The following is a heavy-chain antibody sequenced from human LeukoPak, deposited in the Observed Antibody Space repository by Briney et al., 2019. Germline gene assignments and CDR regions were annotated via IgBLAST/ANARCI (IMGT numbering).Heavy chain of an antibody. CDR1: GGSISRGGYS. CDR3: ARGGAGDLYFDY. D-gene: IGHD1-26*01. Sequence: SETLSLTCAVSGGSISRGGYSWSWIRQPPGKGLEWIGYIYHSGCTYYNPSLKSRVIISVDRSKTQFSLKLSSVPAADTAVYYCARGGAGDLYFDYWGQGTLVTVSS. V-gene: IGHV4-30-2*01. J-gene: IGHJ4*02. CDR2: IYHSGCT.